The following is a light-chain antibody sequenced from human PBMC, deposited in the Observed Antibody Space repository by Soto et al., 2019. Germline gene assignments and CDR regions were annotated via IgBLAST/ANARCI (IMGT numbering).Light chain of an antibody. Sequence: EIVLTQSPGTLSLSPGERATLSCRASQSVTSTYLAWYKQKPGQAPRLLIYGASSRATGIPERFSGSGSGTDFTLTISRLEPEDFAVYYCQQYGSSPYTFGQGPSWRSN. CDR2: GAS. V-gene: IGKV3-20*01. J-gene: IGKJ2*01. CDR1: QSVTSTY. CDR3: QQYGSSPYT.